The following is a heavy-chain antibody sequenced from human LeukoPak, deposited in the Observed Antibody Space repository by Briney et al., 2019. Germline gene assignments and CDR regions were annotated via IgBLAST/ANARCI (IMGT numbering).Heavy chain of an antibody. D-gene: IGHD1-1*01. CDR1: GGSISSSTYY. Sequence: SETLSLTCTVSGGSISSSTYYWGWVRQPPGKGLEWIGSIYSSGTTYYNSSLKSRVTISVDTSKNQFSLKLSSVTAADTAVYYCARDMGTTHLDLWGQGTLVTVSS. CDR3: ARDMGTTHLDL. V-gene: IGHV4-39*02. J-gene: IGHJ5*02. CDR2: IYSSGTT.